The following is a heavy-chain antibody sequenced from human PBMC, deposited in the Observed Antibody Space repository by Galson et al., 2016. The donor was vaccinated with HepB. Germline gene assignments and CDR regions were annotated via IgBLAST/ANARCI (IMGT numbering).Heavy chain of an antibody. D-gene: IGHD1-26*01. CDR1: GFTFHYYG. Sequence: SLRLSCATSGFTFHYYGMHWVRQAPGKGLEWVAGVWNDGSTKYSADSVKARFTISRANSRNTMLREMSSLRTEDTAVYYCARDYRANYCDYWGQGALVIVSS. CDR3: ARDYRANYCDY. V-gene: IGHV3-33*01. CDR2: VWNDGSTK. J-gene: IGHJ4*02.